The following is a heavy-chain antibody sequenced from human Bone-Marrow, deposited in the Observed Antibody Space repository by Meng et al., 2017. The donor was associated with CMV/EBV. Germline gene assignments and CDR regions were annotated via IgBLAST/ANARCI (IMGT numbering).Heavy chain of an antibody. CDR1: GGTFSSYA. D-gene: IGHD2-2*01. Sequence: SVKVSCKASGGTFSSYAISWVRQAPGQGLEWMGGIIPILGIANYAQRFQGRVTITADKSTSTAYMELSSLRSEDTAVYYCARDRPYCSSTSCFPTEYNWFDPWGQGTLVTVSS. J-gene: IGHJ5*02. V-gene: IGHV1-69*10. CDR2: IIPILGIA. CDR3: ARDRPYCSSTSCFPTEYNWFDP.